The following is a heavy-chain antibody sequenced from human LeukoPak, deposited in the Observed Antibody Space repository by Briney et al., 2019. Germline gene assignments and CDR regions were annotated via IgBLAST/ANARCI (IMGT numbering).Heavy chain of an antibody. D-gene: IGHD3-16*01. J-gene: IGHJ4*02. Sequence: GGSLRLTCAASGFTFSSDWMTWVRQAPGKGLEWVSSISYLSSHVYYGDSVKGRFSISRDNAKNSLYLQMNSLGAEDTAIYYCGRAFPPLRTSSAGDLWGQGILVTVSS. CDR1: GFTFSSDW. CDR3: GRAFPPLRTSSAGDL. V-gene: IGHV3-21*01. CDR2: ISYLSSHV.